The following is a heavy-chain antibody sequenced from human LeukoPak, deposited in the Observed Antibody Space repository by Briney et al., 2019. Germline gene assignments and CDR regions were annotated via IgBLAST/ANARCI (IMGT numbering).Heavy chain of an antibody. V-gene: IGHV3-23*01. Sequence: GGSLRLSCAASGFTVSSNHMSWVRQAPGKGLEWVSTIRSNGDTTYNADSVKGRFTISRDNSKNTLYLELNSLRVEDTATFYCAKGQELDDGVFDSWGQGTMVTVSS. CDR1: GFTVSSNH. J-gene: IGHJ4*02. D-gene: IGHD1-1*01. CDR3: AKGQELDDGVFDS. CDR2: IRSNGDTT.